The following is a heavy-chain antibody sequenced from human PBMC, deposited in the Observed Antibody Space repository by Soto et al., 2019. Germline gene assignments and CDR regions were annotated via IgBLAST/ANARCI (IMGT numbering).Heavy chain of an antibody. J-gene: IGHJ6*02. CDR2: IIPILGIA. Sequence: QVQLVQSGAEVKKPGSSVKVSCKASGGTFSSYTISWVRQAPGQGLEWMGRIIPILGIANYAQKFQGRVTXXAXKXXSTAYMELSSLRSEDTAVYYCARVEAAAGSNGMDVWGQGTTVTVSS. CDR1: GGTFSSYT. CDR3: ARVEAAAGSNGMDV. D-gene: IGHD6-13*01. V-gene: IGHV1-69*02.